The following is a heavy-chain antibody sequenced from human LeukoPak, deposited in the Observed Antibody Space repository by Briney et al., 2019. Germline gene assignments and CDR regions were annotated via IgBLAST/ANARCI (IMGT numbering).Heavy chain of an antibody. CDR1: GFTFNNYW. CDR3: ARDPAYGALDY. Sequence: GGSLRLSCVVSGFTFNNYWMSWVRQAPGRGLEWVGNIDPDGNTQNYVDSVKGRFTFSRDNARNSLYLQMNGLRAEDTAVYYCARDPAYGALDYWGQGTLVTVSS. D-gene: IGHD4-17*01. CDR2: IDPDGNTQ. V-gene: IGHV3-7*01. J-gene: IGHJ4*02.